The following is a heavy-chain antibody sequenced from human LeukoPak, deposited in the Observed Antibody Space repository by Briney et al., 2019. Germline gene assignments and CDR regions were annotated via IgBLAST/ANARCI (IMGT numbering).Heavy chain of an antibody. V-gene: IGHV3-9*01. D-gene: IGHD6-6*01. CDR3: AKDTIEYSSLEYGMDA. CDR2: ISWNSGSI. Sequence: GGSLRLSCAASGFTFDDYAMHWVRQAPGKGLEWVSGISWNSGSIGYADSVKGRFTISRDNAKNSLYLQMNSLRAEDTALYYCAKDTIEYSSLEYGMDAWGQGTTVTVSS. J-gene: IGHJ6*02. CDR1: GFTFDDYA.